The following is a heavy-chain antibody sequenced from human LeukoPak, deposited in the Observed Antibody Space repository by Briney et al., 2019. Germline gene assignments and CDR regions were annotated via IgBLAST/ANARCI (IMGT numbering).Heavy chain of an antibody. V-gene: IGHV1-69*05. D-gene: IGHD3-9*01. CDR2: IIPVFGTA. CDR3: AADGYFGDFDY. Sequence: SVKVSCKASGGTFSSYAISWVRQAPGQGLEWMGGIIPVFGTAIYAQKFQERVTITRDMSTSTAYMELSSLRSEDTAVYYCAADGYFGDFDYWGQGTLVTVSS. CDR1: GGTFSSYA. J-gene: IGHJ4*02.